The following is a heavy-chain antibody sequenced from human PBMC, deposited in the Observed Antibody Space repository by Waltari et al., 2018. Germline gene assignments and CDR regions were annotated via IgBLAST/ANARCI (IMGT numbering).Heavy chain of an antibody. V-gene: IGHV4-59*11. CDR3: ARLPRGSVIIGAFDI. CDR2: MYFSGTK. J-gene: IGHJ3*02. D-gene: IGHD3-22*01. Sequence: VQLQESGPGLVKPSETLSLRCNVSGDSIRSHFWSWIRQAPGKGLEWIGHMYFSGTKDYNPPLKSRVAISIDTSKNHFSLNLRSVTAADTAIYYCARLPRGSVIIGAFDIWGQGTQVTVSS. CDR1: GDSIRSHF.